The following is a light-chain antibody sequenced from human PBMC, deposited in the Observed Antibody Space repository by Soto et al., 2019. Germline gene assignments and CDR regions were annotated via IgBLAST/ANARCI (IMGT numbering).Light chain of an antibody. Sequence: DIQLTQPPSTLSASVGDRVTITCRASQSISNWLAWYQQQPRKAPKLLIYDASRLDSGVPSRFSGSGSGTEFTLTISNLQPDDFATYYCQQYESYSPWTFGQGTKVDIK. CDR2: DAS. CDR3: QQYESYSPWT. CDR1: QSISNW. J-gene: IGKJ1*01. V-gene: IGKV1-5*01.